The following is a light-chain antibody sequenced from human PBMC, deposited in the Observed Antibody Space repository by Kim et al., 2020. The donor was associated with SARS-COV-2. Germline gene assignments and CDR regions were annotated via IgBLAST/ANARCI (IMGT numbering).Light chain of an antibody. CDR1: QSVSSSY. CDR2: GAS. J-gene: IGKJ1*01. CDR3: QQYGSSPQT. V-gene: IGKV3-20*01. Sequence: SSGERATLSCRASQSVSSSYLAWYQQKPGQAPRLLIDGASSRATGIPDRFSGSGSGTDFTLTISRLEPEDFAVYYCQQYGSSPQTFGQGTKVDIK.